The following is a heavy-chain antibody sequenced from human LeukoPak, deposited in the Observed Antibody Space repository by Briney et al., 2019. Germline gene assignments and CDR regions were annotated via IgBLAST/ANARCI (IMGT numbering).Heavy chain of an antibody. V-gene: IGHV3-7*01. Sequence: PGGSLRLSSAAYGFTFSNIWRAWLRQAPGKGLEWVASIKQDGNEKYYVDSVKGRFTISRDNARNSLYLQMSSLRADDTAVYYCSRDGAFRIYDYWGQGTLVTVSS. CDR2: IKQDGNEK. J-gene: IGHJ4*02. CDR3: SRDGAFRIYDY. CDR1: GFTFSNIW. D-gene: IGHD3-3*02.